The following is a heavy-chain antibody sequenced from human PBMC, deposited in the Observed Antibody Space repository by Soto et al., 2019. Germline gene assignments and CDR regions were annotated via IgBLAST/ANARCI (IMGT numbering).Heavy chain of an antibody. D-gene: IGHD3-10*01. Sequence: LRLSCAASGFTFDDYAMHWVRQAPGKGLEWVSGISWNSGSIGYADSVKGRFTISRDNAKNSLYLQMNSLRAEDTALYYCAKDKGSGSYPPYFDYWGQGTLVTVSS. CDR2: ISWNSGSI. CDR3: AKDKGSGSYPPYFDY. CDR1: GFTFDDYA. J-gene: IGHJ4*02. V-gene: IGHV3-9*01.